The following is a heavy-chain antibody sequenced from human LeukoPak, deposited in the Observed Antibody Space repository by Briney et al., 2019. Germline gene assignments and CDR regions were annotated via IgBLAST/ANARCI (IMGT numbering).Heavy chain of an antibody. V-gene: IGHV4-59*08. D-gene: IGHD5-18*01. J-gene: IGHJ4*02. CDR1: GGSISTYY. CDR2: VYYSGST. CDR3: ARHSDTAMVDYFDY. Sequence: SETLSLTCTVSGGSISTYYWSWIRQPPGKGLEWIGYVYYSGSTNYNPSLKSRVTISVDTSKNQFSLKLSSVTAADTAVYYCARHSDTAMVDYFDYWGQGTLVTVSS.